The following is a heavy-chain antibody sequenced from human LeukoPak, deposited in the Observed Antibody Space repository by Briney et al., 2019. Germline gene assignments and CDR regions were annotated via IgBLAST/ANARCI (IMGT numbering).Heavy chain of an antibody. J-gene: IGHJ4*02. CDR3: ARASGTVTLDY. Sequence: QASETLSLTCTVSGGSISSYYWSWIRQPPGKGLEWIGYIYYSGSTNYNPSLKSRVTISVDTSKNQFSLKLSSVTAADTAVYYCARASGTVTLDYWGQGTLVTVSS. V-gene: IGHV4-59*01. CDR1: GGSISSYY. D-gene: IGHD4-11*01. CDR2: IYYSGST.